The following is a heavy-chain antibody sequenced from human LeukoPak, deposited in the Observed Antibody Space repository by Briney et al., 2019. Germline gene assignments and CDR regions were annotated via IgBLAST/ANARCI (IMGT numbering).Heavy chain of an antibody. J-gene: IGHJ4*02. CDR2: IYYSGST. V-gene: IGHV4-59*08. CDR1: GGSISSYY. Sequence: SETLSLTCTVSGGSISSYYWSWIRQPPWKGLEWIGYIYYSGSTNYNPSLKSRVTISVDTSKNQFSLKLSSVTAADTAVYYCASSYDILTYFDYWGQGTLVTVSS. D-gene: IGHD3-9*01. CDR3: ASSYDILTYFDY.